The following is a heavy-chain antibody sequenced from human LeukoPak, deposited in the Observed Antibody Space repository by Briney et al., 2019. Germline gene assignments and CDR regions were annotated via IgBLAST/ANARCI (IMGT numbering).Heavy chain of an antibody. V-gene: IGHV4-34*01. CDR2: INHSGST. CDR1: GGSFSGYY. CDR3: ARHVMYYYGSGSYYNANWFDP. D-gene: IGHD3-10*01. J-gene: IGHJ5*02. Sequence: NPSETLSLTCAVYGGSFSGYYWSWIRQPPGKGLEWIGEINHSGSTNYNPSLKSRATISVDTSKDQFSLKLSSVTAADTAVYYCARHVMYYYGSGSYYNANWFDPWGQGTLVTVSS.